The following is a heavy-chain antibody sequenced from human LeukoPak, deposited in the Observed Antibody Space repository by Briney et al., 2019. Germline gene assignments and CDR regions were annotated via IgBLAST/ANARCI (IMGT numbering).Heavy chain of an antibody. J-gene: IGHJ4*02. CDR2: IYHSGST. D-gene: IGHD3-22*01. Sequence: SETLSLTCTVSGYSISSGYYWGWIRQPPGKGLEWIGSIYHSGSTYYNPSLKSRVTISVDTSKNQFSLKLSSVTAADAAVYYCATAGTMIVVVAHYWGQGTLVTVSS. CDR3: ATAGTMIVVVAHY. CDR1: GYSISSGYY. V-gene: IGHV4-38-2*02.